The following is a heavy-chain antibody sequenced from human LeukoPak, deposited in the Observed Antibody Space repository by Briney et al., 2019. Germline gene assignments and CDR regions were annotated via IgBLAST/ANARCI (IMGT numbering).Heavy chain of an antibody. J-gene: IGHJ5*02. CDR1: GGTFSSYA. D-gene: IGHD5-24*01. Sequence: SVKVSCKASGGTFSSYAISWVRQAPGQGLEWMGGIIPIFGTANYAQKFQGRVTITADKSTSTAYMELSSLRSEDTAVYYCAREMATIFSWFDPWGQGTLVTVSS. CDR2: IIPIFGTA. CDR3: AREMATIFSWFDP. V-gene: IGHV1-69*06.